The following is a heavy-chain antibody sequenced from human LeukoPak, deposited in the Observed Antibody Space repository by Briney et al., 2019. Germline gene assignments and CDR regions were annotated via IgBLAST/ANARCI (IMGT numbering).Heavy chain of an antibody. J-gene: IGHJ4*01. Sequence: GGSLRLSCAASGFTFSSYSMNWARQAPGKGLEWVSSISSSSSYIYYADSVKGRFTISRDNAKNSLYLQMNSLRAEETAVYYCARDPTEVAATFFNCCSQGTLATVSS. CDR2: ISSSSSYI. D-gene: IGHD2-15*01. CDR1: GFTFSSYS. V-gene: IGHV3-21*01. CDR3: ARDPTEVAATFFNC.